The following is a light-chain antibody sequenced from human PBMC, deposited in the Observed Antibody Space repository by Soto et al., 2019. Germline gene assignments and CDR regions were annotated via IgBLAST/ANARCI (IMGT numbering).Light chain of an antibody. CDR2: DAS. Sequence: EIVLTQSPATLSLSPGERATLSCRASQSVSSYLAWSQQKPGQAPRLLIYDASNRATGIPARFSGSGSGTDFTLTISSLQPEDCAVYYCQQRSNWPLTFGGGTKVEIK. CDR1: QSVSSY. V-gene: IGKV3-11*01. CDR3: QQRSNWPLT. J-gene: IGKJ4*01.